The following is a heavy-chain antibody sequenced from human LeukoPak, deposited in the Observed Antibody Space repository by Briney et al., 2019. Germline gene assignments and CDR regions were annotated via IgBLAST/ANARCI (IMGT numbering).Heavy chain of an antibody. D-gene: IGHD3-3*01. V-gene: IGHV3-23*01. Sequence: GGSLRLSCAASGFTSSSYSMNWVRHAPGKGLEWVSAISGGSADYADSVKGRFSISIDNSKNTLYLQMNSLRAEDTAVYYCAKDRSSRYDFWSGSFSHYYYYYMDVWGKGTTVTVSS. J-gene: IGHJ6*03. CDR3: AKDRSSRYDFWSGSFSHYYYYYMDV. CDR2: ISGGSA. CDR1: GFTSSSYS.